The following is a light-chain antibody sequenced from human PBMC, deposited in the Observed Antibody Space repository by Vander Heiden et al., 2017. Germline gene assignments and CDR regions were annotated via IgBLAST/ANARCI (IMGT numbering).Light chain of an antibody. J-gene: IGLJ1*01. V-gene: IGLV3-21*02. CDR2: HDS. CDR3: QVWDSSSDQGV. CDR1: NVGSKS. Sequence: SYVLTQSPSLSVAPGQTARITCGGNNVGSKSVHWYQQKPGQAPVVVVYHDSDRPSGIPERFSGSNSGNTATLTISRVEAGDEADYYCQVWDSSSDQGVFGTGTKVTGL.